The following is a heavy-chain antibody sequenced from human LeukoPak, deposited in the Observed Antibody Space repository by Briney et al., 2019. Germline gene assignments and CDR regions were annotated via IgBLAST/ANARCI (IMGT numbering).Heavy chain of an antibody. CDR3: ARPLQGIVGATGSDY. CDR1: EYSFATYW. V-gene: IGHV5-51*01. CDR2: IYPSDSDT. D-gene: IGHD1-26*01. Sequence: GESLKISCQGSEYSFATYWIAWLRQMPGKGLEWMGIIYPSDSDTRYSPSFQGQVAISADKSIKTAYLQWSSLKASDTAMYYCARPLQGIVGATGSDYWGQGTLVTVSP. J-gene: IGHJ4*02.